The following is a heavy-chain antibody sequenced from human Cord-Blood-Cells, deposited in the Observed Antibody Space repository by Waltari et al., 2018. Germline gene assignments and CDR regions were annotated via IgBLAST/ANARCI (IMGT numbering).Heavy chain of an antibody. Sequence: QVQLVESGGGVVQPGRSLRLSCAASGFTFSSYGMHWVRQAPGKGLEWVAVIWYDGSNKYYADSVKGRFTISRDNSKNTLYLQMNSLRAEDTGFSPRQIQDERDRYYDFWSGYPYYYYYYGMDVWGQGTTVTVSS. CDR2: IWYDGSNK. CDR3: QIQDERDRYYDFWSGYPYYYYYYGMDV. J-gene: IGHJ6*02. D-gene: IGHD3-3*01. CDR1: GFTFSSYG. V-gene: IGHV3-33*01.